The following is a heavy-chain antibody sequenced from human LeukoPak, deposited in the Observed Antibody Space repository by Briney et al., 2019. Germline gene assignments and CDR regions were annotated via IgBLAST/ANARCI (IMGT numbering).Heavy chain of an antibody. J-gene: IGHJ6*02. CDR2: IYSGGST. Sequence: GGSLRLSCAASGFTVSSNYMSWVRQAPGKGLEWVSVIYSGGSTYYADSVKGRFTISRDNSKNTLYLQMNSLRAEDTAVYYCARVTTTVTDYYYYGMDVWGQGTTVTVSS. CDR1: GFTVSSNY. CDR3: ARVTTTVTDYYYYGMDV. V-gene: IGHV3-66*01. D-gene: IGHD4-17*01.